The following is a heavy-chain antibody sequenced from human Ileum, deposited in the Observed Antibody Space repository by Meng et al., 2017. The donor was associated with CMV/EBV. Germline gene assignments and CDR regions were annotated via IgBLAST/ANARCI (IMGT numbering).Heavy chain of an antibody. J-gene: IGHJ2*01. CDR2: IYSSVGA. V-gene: IGHV4-4*07. D-gene: IGHD2-15*01. CDR3: ARGDPDGYCAGGSCYRYWYFDV. Sequence: QVQWRESGQGLVKPLEPLSLTGTGSGGSISSYSWSWIRQPAGKGLEWIGRIYSSVGANYSPSLKSRATMSVDMSKNEVSLKLSAVTAADTAVYYCARGDPDGYCAGGSCYRYWYFDVWGRGTLVTVSS. CDR1: GGSISSYS.